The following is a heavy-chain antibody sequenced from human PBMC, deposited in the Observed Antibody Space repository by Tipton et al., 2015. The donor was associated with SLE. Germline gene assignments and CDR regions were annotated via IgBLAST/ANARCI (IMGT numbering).Heavy chain of an antibody. Sequence: TLSLTCTVSGGSISSGTFYWSWIRQPAGKGLEWIGRIYTSGSTNYNPSLKSRVTISVDTSKNQFSLKLSSVTAADTAVYYCARSSATGFYYMDVWGKGTTVTVSS. J-gene: IGHJ6*03. CDR1: GGSISSGTFY. CDR3: ARSSATGFYYMDV. CDR2: IYTSGST. V-gene: IGHV4-61*02. D-gene: IGHD3-10*01.